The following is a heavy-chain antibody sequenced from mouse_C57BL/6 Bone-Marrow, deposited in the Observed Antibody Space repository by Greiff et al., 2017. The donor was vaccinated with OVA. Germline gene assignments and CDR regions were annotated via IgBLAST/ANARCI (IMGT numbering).Heavy chain of an antibody. V-gene: IGHV1-26*01. D-gene: IGHD1-1*01. J-gene: IGHJ2*01. Sequence: EVQLQQSGPELVKPGASVKISCKASGYTFTDYYMNWVKQSHGKSLEWIGDINPNNGGTSYNQKFKGKATLTVDKSSSTAYMEHRSLTSEDSAVYYCTTRCSYDYWGHGTPLTVSS. CDR3: TTRCSYDY. CDR1: GYTFTDYY. CDR2: INPNNGGT.